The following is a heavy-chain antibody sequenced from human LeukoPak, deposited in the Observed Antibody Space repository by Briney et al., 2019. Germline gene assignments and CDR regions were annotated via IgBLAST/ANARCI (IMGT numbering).Heavy chain of an antibody. V-gene: IGHV4-59*12. D-gene: IGHD3-10*01. CDR3: TGGGLVRGIIHWFDP. CDR1: GGSFNAYY. CDR2: IYYIGIT. J-gene: IGHJ5*02. Sequence: SETLSLTCTVSGGSFNAYYWSWIRQPPGKGLEWIGYIYYIGITNYNPSLKNRVIISVDTSKNQFSLQLNSVTPEDTAVYYCTGGGLVRGIIHWFDPWSQGTLVTVSS.